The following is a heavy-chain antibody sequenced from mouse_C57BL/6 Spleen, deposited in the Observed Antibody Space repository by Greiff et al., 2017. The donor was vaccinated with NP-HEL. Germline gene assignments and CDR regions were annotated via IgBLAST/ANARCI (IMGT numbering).Heavy chain of an antibody. D-gene: IGHD2-1*01. J-gene: IGHJ2*01. CDR3: AMGNYVLYFDY. Sequence: QVQLQQPGAELVRPGSSVKLSCKASGYTFTSYWMHWVKQRPIQGLEWIGNIDPSDSETHYNQKFKDKATLTVDKSSSTAYMQLSSLTSEDSAVYYCAMGNYVLYFDYWGQGTTLTVSS. CDR1: GYTFTSYW. V-gene: IGHV1-52*01. CDR2: IDPSDSET.